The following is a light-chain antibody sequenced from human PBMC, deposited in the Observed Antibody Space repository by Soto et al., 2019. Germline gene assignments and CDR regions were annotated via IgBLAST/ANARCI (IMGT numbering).Light chain of an antibody. V-gene: IGKV1-5*03. CDR1: QSIGSW. CDR2: KAS. CDR3: QQYNSYST. J-gene: IGKJ2*01. Sequence: DIQMTQSPSTLSASVGDRVTITCRASQSIGSWLAWYQQKPGKAPKLLIYKASSLESGVPSRFIGSGSGTEFTLTISSLQPDDFATYYCQQYNSYSTFGQGTKLEIK.